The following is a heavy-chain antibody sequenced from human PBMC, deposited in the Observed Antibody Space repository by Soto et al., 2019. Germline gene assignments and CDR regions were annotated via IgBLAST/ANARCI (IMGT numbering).Heavy chain of an antibody. CDR3: VKDMRDGYNYGSDY. CDR2: ISYDGSNK. CDR1: GFTFSSYG. D-gene: IGHD5-12*01. V-gene: IGHV3-30*18. J-gene: IGHJ4*02. Sequence: QVQLVESGGGVVQPGRSLRLSCAASGFTFSSYGMHWVRQAPGKGLEWVAVISYDGSNKYYADSVKGRFTISRDNSKNTLYLQMNSLRAEDTAVYYCVKDMRDGYNYGSDYWGQGTLVTVSS.